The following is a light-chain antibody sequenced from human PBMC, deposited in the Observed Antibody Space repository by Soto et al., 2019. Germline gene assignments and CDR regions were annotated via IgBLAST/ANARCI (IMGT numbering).Light chain of an antibody. Sequence: EIVLTQSPGTLSLSPGDRATLSCRASQSVSSDYVAWYQQKPGQTPSVLIYRASIRATGIPDRFSGSGSGTDFTLTISRLEPEDFAVYYCQQYGASPLTFGGGTKVDIK. J-gene: IGKJ4*01. CDR1: QSVSSDY. CDR2: RAS. CDR3: QQYGASPLT. V-gene: IGKV3-20*01.